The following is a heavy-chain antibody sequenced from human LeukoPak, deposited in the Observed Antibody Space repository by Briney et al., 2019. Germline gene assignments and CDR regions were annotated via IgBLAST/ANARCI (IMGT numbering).Heavy chain of an antibody. D-gene: IGHD2-2*01. CDR2: LSGSGGFT. J-gene: IGHJ6*03. Sequence: GGSLRLSCAASGFTFSSYAMSWVRQAPGKGLEWVSALSGSGGFTLYADSVKGRFTISRDNSKNTLFLQMDSLRAEDTAVYYCARGGYCSSSRCYPDYYYYMDVWGKGTTVTVSS. CDR3: ARGGYCSSSRCYPDYYYYMDV. CDR1: GFTFSSYA. V-gene: IGHV3-23*01.